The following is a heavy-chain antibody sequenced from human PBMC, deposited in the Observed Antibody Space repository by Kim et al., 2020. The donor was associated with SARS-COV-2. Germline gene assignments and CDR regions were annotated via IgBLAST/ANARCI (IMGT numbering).Heavy chain of an antibody. CDR1: GFTVSSNY. Sequence: GGSLRLSCAASGFTVSSNYMSWVRQAPGKGLEWVSVIYSGGSTYYADSVKGRFTISRDNSKNTLYLQMNSLRAEDTAVYYCARGGSVMAAVVNYGMDVWGQGTTVTVSS. CDR3: ARGGSVMAAVVNYGMDV. D-gene: IGHD3-22*01. CDR2: IYSGGST. J-gene: IGHJ6*02. V-gene: IGHV3-53*01.